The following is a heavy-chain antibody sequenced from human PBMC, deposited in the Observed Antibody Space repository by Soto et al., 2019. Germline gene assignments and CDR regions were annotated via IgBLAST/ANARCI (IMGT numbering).Heavy chain of an antibody. V-gene: IGHV3-7*05. CDR1: EFTFGTSW. Sequence: DVQLVESGGGLVQPGGSLRLSCAVSEFTFGTSWMTWVRQGPGKGLEWVANIKQDGGEKHYLESVRGRFSISRDNAKKSLYLEMNSLRAEDTAVYYCTAGSGWESDTWGPGTLVTVSS. J-gene: IGHJ5*02. D-gene: IGHD6-19*01. CDR2: IKQDGGEK. CDR3: TAGSGWESDT.